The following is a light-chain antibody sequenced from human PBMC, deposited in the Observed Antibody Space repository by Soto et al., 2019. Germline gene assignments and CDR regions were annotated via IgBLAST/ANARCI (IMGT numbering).Light chain of an antibody. Sequence: QSVLTQPASVSGSPGQSITISCTGTSSDVGGYNYVSWYQQHPGKAPKLMIYEVSNRPSGVSNRFSGSKSGNTASLTISGLQAEDEADYYCSSSAGIYHYLVFGGGTK. CDR1: SSDVGGYNY. CDR3: SSSAGIYHYLV. J-gene: IGLJ3*02. CDR2: EVS. V-gene: IGLV2-14*01.